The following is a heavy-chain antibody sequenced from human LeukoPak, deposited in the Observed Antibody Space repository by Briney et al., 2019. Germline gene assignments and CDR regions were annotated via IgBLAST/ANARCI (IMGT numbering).Heavy chain of an antibody. CDR2: IIPILGIA. Sequence: SVKVSCKASGGTFSSYAISWVRQAPGQGLEWMGRIIPILGIANYAQKFQGRVTVTADKSTSTAYMELSSLRSEDTAVYYCATDPGDSSGYPLDYWGQGTLVTVSS. D-gene: IGHD3-22*01. CDR1: GGTFSSYA. CDR3: ATDPGDSSGYPLDY. J-gene: IGHJ4*02. V-gene: IGHV1-69*04.